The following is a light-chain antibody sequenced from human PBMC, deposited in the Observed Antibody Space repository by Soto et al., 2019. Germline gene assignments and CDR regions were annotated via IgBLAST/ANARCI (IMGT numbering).Light chain of an antibody. J-gene: IGLJ1*01. CDR1: SSNIGAGYN. V-gene: IGLV1-40*01. CDR3: QSNDSSLSGSV. Sequence: QSVLTQPPSVSGAPGQRVTISCTGSSSNIGAGYNVHWYQQLPGTAPKLLIYGNSNRPSGVPDRFSGSKSGTSASLAITGLQAEHEADYYCQSNDSSLSGSVFGTGTKLTVL. CDR2: GNS.